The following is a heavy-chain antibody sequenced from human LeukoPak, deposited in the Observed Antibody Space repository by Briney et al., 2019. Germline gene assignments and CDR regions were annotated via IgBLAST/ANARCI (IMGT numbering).Heavy chain of an antibody. Sequence: GGSLRLSCAASEFTFSRCTMNWVRQAPGKGLEWVSSISSSSRYIYYADSVKGRFTISRDNAKNTLYLQMNSLRAEDTAVYYCAKDLMRDLWFGESWGQGTLVTISS. CDR2: ISSSSRYI. CDR1: EFTFSRCT. V-gene: IGHV3-21*01. J-gene: IGHJ5*02. CDR3: AKDLMRDLWFGES. D-gene: IGHD3-10*01.